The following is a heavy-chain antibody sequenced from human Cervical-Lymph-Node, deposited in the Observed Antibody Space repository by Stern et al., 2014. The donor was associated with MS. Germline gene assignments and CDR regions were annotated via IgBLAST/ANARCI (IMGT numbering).Heavy chain of an antibody. V-gene: IGHV3-30*03. CDR2: ISYDGNHK. D-gene: IGHD2-8*01. CDR3: ARDYEDTSMLFEH. CDR1: GFKFSSYG. Sequence: DQLLESGGEVVKPGRSLRISCEGSGFKFSSYGMDWVRQVPGKGLEWVGVISYDGNHKYYAASVKGRFTISRDNSKNTLHLQMNSVTPDDTAIYYCARDYEDTSMLFEHWGQGTLVTVSS. J-gene: IGHJ4*02.